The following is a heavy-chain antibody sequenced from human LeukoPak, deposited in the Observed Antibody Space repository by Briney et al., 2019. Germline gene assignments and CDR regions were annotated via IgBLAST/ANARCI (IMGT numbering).Heavy chain of an antibody. J-gene: IGHJ6*02. CDR2: ISAYNGNT. V-gene: IGHV1-18*01. Sequence: GASVKVSCKASGYTFTSYGISWVRQAPGQGLEWMGRISAYNGNTNYAQKLQGRVTMTTDTSTSTAYMELRSLRSDDTAVYYCARELDSWNDPLDYYGMDVWGQGTTVTVSS. CDR3: ARELDSWNDPLDYYGMDV. CDR1: GYTFTSYG. D-gene: IGHD1-1*01.